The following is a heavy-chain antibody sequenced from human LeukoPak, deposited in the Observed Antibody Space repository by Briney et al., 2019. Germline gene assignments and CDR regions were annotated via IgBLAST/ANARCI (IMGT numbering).Heavy chain of an antibody. J-gene: IGHJ4*02. D-gene: IGHD6-13*01. CDR3: ARTGAAGAGGLDY. Sequence: PSETLSLTCTVSGGSISSYYWSWIRQPPGKGLEWIGYIYNSGSTNYNPSLKSRVTISVDTSKNQFSLKLSPVTAADTAVYYCARTGAAGAGGLDYWGQGTLVTVSS. CDR1: GGSISSYY. CDR2: IYNSGST. V-gene: IGHV4-59*08.